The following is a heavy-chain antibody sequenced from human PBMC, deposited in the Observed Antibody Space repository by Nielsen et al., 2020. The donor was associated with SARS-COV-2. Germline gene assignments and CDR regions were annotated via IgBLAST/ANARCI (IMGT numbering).Heavy chain of an antibody. J-gene: IGHJ4*01. CDR1: GFTFSSYW. V-gene: IGHV3-74*01. CDR2: IDSGGTST. D-gene: IGHD6-19*01. Sequence: GESLKISCAASGFTFSSYWMQWVRQAPGKGLVWVSRIDSGGTSTSNADSVKGRFTISRDNAKNTLYLQMNSLRAEDTAVYYCAAKYGGEWLAVFDYWGQGTQVTVSS. CDR3: AAKYGGEWLAVFDY.